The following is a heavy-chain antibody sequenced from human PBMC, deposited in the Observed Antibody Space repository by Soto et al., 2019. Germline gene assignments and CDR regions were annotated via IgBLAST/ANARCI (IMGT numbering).Heavy chain of an antibody. CDR2: VSGSGGST. CDR3: AKDSTVTTSLYFYYYGFDV. Sequence: VHLLESGGGLVQPGGSLRLACTASGFTFNHYAMSCVRQAPGKGLEWVSAVSGSGGSTKYADSVKGRFIIYRDNSNSPLYLQMDSLRGDDTAVYYCAKDSTVTTSLYFYYYGFDVWGQGTTVTVSS. D-gene: IGHD4-17*01. V-gene: IGHV3-23*01. CDR1: GFTFNHYA. J-gene: IGHJ6*02.